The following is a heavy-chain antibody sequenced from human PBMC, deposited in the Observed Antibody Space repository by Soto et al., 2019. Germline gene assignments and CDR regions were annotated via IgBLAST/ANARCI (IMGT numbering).Heavy chain of an antibody. V-gene: IGHV4-31*03. D-gene: IGHD2-15*01. CDR3: ARDLSGGYCSGGSCHPTTIGPAFGH. CDR2: IYYSGST. CDR1: GGSISSGGYY. Sequence: SETLSLTCTVSGGSISSGGYYWSWIRQHSGKGLEWIGYIYYSGSTYYNPSLKSRVTISVDTSKNQFSLKLSSVTAADTAVYYCARDLSGGYCSGGSCHPTTIGPAFGHWGQGTLVTVSS. J-gene: IGHJ5*02.